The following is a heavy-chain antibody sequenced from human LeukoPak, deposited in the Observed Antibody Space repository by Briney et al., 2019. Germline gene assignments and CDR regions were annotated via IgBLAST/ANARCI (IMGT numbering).Heavy chain of an antibody. D-gene: IGHD3-9*01. CDR3: ARGLSLRYFDWSYADDAFDI. Sequence: SETLSLTCAVYGGSFSGYYWSWIRQPPGKGLEWIGEINHSGSTNYNPSLKSRVTISVDTSKNQFSLKLSSVTAADTAVYYCARGLSLRYFDWSYADDAFDIWGQGTMVTVSS. CDR1: GGSFSGYY. V-gene: IGHV4-34*01. CDR2: INHSGST. J-gene: IGHJ3*02.